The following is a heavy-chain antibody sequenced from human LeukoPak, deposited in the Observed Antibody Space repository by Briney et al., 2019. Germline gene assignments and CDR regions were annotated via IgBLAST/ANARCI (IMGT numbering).Heavy chain of an antibody. CDR1: RGTFSSYA. J-gene: IGHJ6*03. V-gene: IGHV1-69*13. D-gene: IGHD3-3*01. CDR3: ARGRFLEWLQYYYYYYMDV. CDR2: IIPIFGTA. Sequence: SVKVSCKASRGTFSSYAISWVRQAPGQGLEWMGGIIPIFGTANYAQKFQGRVTITADESTSTAYMELSSLRSEDTAVYYCARGRFLEWLQYYYYYYMDVWGKGTTVTVSS.